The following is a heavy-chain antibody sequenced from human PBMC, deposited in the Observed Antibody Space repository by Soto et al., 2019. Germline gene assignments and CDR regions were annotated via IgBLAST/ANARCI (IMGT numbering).Heavy chain of an antibody. Sequence: SETLSLTCTVSGGSINNYYWSWIRQPPGKGPEWIGYIYYSGSVNYNPSLKSRVTISVDTSRNQFSLKLRPVTAADTAMHYCARYWAGRRYFDYWAQGSLVTVSS. CDR3: ARYWAGRRYFDY. CDR2: IYYSGSV. J-gene: IGHJ4*02. V-gene: IGHV4-59*12. CDR1: GGSINNYY. D-gene: IGHD2-8*02.